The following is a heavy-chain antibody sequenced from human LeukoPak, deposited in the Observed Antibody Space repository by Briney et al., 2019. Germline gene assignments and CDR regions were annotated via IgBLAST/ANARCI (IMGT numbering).Heavy chain of an antibody. J-gene: IGHJ6*03. CDR1: GGSISSYY. CDR3: ARVVKSLHLTGSYYYYMDV. Sequence: PSETLSLTCTVSGGSISSYYWSWIRQPPGKGLEWLGYIYYSGSTNYNPSLKSRVTISVDTSKNQFSLKLSSVTAADTAVYYCARVVKSLHLTGSYYYYMDVWGKGTTVTISS. V-gene: IGHV4-59*01. D-gene: IGHD3-9*01. CDR2: IYYSGST.